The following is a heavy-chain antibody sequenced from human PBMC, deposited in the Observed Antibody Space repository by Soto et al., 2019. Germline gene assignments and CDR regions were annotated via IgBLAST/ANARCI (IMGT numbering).Heavy chain of an antibody. Sequence: NPSETLSLTCAVSGGSISSSNWWSWVRQPPGKGLEWIGEIYHSGSTNYNPSLKSRVTISIDKSKNQFSLKLSSVTAADTAVYYCARDRNSYSSSSGSLVWFDPWGQGTLVTVSS. V-gene: IGHV4-4*02. J-gene: IGHJ5*02. CDR3: ARDRNSYSSSSGSLVWFDP. CDR2: IYHSGST. D-gene: IGHD6-13*01. CDR1: GGSISSSNW.